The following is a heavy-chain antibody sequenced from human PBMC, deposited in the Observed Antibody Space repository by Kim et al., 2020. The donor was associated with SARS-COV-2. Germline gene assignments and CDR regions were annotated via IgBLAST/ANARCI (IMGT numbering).Heavy chain of an antibody. CDR2: IYYSGST. V-gene: IGHV4-31*03. CDR3: ARATRGTLSSPPAAGTSGD. D-gene: IGHD6-13*01. J-gene: IGHJ4*02. CDR1: GGSISSGGYY. Sequence: SETLSLTCTVSGGSISSGGYYWSWIRQHPGKGLEWIGYIYYSGSTYYNPSLKSRVTISVDTSKNQFSLKLSSVTAADTAVYYCARATRGTLSSPPAAGTSGDWGQGTLVTVSS.